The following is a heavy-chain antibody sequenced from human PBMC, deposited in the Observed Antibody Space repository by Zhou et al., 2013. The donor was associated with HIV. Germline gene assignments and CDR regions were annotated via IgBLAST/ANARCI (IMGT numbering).Heavy chain of an antibody. CDR3: AREYSPPIVVVVDAPPDAFDI. Sequence: QVQLVQSGAEVKKPGSSVKVSCKASGGTFSSYAISWVRQAPGQGLEWMGRIIPILGIANYAQKFQGRVTITADKSTSTAYMELSSLRSEDTAVYYCAREYSPPIVVVVDAPPDAFDIWGQGTMVTVSS. CDR1: GGTFSSYA. CDR2: IIPILGIA. D-gene: IGHD2-15*01. V-gene: IGHV1-69*04. J-gene: IGHJ3*02.